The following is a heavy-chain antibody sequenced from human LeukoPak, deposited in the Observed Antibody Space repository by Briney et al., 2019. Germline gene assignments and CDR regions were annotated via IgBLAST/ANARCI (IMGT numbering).Heavy chain of an antibody. D-gene: IGHD6-13*01. J-gene: IGHJ4*02. CDR2: INPNSGVT. CDR1: GYTFITYY. V-gene: IGHV1-2*02. CDR3: ARAGGYSSSSVDY. Sequence: GASVKVSCKASGYTFITYYIHWVRQAPGQGLEWMGWINPNSGVTNYAQKFQGRVTMTRDTSISTAYMGLNRLRSDDTAVYYCARAGGYSSSSVDYWGQGTLVTVSS.